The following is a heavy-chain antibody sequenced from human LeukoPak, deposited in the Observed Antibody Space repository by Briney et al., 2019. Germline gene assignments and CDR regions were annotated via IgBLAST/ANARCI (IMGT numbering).Heavy chain of an antibody. CDR3: AKDHTVPLWFGELFQKGDFDY. Sequence: PGGSLRLSCAASGFTFSSYAMSWVRQAPGKGLEWVSAISGSGGSTYYADSVKGRLTISRDNSKNTLYPQMNSLRAEDTAVYYCAKDHTVPLWFGELFQKGDFDYRGQGTLVTVSS. V-gene: IGHV3-23*01. CDR2: ISGSGGST. CDR1: GFTFSSYA. D-gene: IGHD3-10*01. J-gene: IGHJ4*02.